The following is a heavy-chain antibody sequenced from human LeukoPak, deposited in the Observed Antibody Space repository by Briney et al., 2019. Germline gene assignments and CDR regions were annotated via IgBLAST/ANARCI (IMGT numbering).Heavy chain of an antibody. D-gene: IGHD1-14*01. CDR2: LSSSGSNI. CDR3: ARGGPDWFDP. V-gene: IGHV3-11*01. Sequence: GGSLTLSCSASGFTFSDYYMSWIGPAPGKGRVWVSYLSSSGSNIYYADYVKGRFTISRDNAKNSLDLQMNSLRAEDTAVYYCARGGPDWFDPWGQGTLVTVSS. J-gene: IGHJ5*02. CDR1: GFTFSDYY.